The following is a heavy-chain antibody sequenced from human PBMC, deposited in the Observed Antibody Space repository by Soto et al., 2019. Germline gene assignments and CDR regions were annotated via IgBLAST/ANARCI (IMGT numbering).Heavy chain of an antibody. CDR1: GYTFTSYW. D-gene: IGHD2-21*02. J-gene: IGHJ4*02. CDR3: ARARGDSYLYFDY. V-gene: IGHV5-51*01. CDR2: IYPGDSEI. Sequence: GESLKISCSVSGYTFTSYWIGWVRQLPGKGLEWMGIIYPGDSEIRYTPSFQGQVTISADKSIRTAYLHWNSLKASDTAMYYCARARGDSYLYFDYWGQGTQVTVSS.